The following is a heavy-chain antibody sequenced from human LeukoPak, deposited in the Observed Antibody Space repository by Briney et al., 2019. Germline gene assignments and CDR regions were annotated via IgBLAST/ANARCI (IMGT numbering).Heavy chain of an antibody. D-gene: IGHD4-17*01. CDR2: INWVGDTT. V-gene: IGHV3-43D*03. CDR3: AKDRQYGDYGGGDFFDS. CDR1: GFTFGDYA. Sequence: GGSLRLSCAASGFTFGDYAVHWVRQAPGKGLQWISSINWVGDTTSYADSVKGRFTISRDNTKSTLYLQMHSLRSEDTALYYCAKDRQYGDYGGGDFFDSWGQGTLVTVSS. J-gene: IGHJ4*02.